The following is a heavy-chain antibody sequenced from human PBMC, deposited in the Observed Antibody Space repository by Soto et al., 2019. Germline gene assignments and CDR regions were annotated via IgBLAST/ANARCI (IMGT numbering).Heavy chain of an antibody. Sequence: GGSLRLSCAASGFTFSSYAMHWVRQAPGKRLEWVAVISYDGSNKYYADSVKGRFTISRDNSKNTLYRQMNSLRAEDTAVYYCARERYCSSTSCYIVGYYGMDVWGQGTTGTVS. D-gene: IGHD2-2*02. J-gene: IGHJ6*02. CDR3: ARERYCSSTSCYIVGYYGMDV. CDR2: ISYDGSNK. V-gene: IGHV3-30-3*01. CDR1: GFTFSSYA.